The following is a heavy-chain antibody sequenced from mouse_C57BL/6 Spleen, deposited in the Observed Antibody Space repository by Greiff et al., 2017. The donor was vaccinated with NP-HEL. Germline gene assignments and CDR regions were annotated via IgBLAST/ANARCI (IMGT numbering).Heavy chain of an antibody. CDR2: ILPGSGST. Sequence: VQLQQSGAELMKPGASVKLSCKATGYTFTGYWIEWVKQRPGHGLEWIGEILPGSGSTNYNEKFKGKATFTADTSSNTAYMQLSSLTTEDSAIYYCAIGIYYYGSSLYYFDYWGQGTTLTVSS. D-gene: IGHD1-1*01. J-gene: IGHJ2*01. CDR3: AIGIYYYGSSLYYFDY. V-gene: IGHV1-9*01. CDR1: GYTFTGYW.